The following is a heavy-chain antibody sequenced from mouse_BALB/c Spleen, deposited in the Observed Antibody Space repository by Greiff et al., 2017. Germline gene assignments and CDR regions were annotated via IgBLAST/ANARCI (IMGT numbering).Heavy chain of an antibody. J-gene: IGHJ4*01. CDR1: GYSITSDYA. V-gene: IGHV3-2*02. CDR3: ARGSSYAMDY. CDR2: ISYSGST. Sequence: EVQRVESGPGLVKPSQSLSLTCTVTGYSITSDYAWNWIRQFPGNKLEWMGYISYSGSTSYNPSLKSRISITRDTSKNQFFLQLNSVTTEDTATYYCARGSSYAMDYWGQGTSVTVSS.